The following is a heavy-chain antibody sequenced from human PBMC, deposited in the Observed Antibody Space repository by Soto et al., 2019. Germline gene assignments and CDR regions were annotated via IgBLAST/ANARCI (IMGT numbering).Heavy chain of an antibody. Sequence: GVSLRLSCAASGFTFSNAWINWVRQAPGKGLEWVGRIKSKTDGSNKYYADSVKGRFTISRDNSKNTLYLQMNSLRAEDTALYYCARDYSSSRPNYYYYGMDVWGQGTTVTVSS. CDR1: GFTFSNAW. J-gene: IGHJ6*02. D-gene: IGHD6-6*01. CDR2: IKSKTDGSNK. CDR3: ARDYSSSRPNYYYYGMDV. V-gene: IGHV3-15*07.